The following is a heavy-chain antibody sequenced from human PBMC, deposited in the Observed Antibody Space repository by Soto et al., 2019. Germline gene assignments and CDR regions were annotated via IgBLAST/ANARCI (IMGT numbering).Heavy chain of an antibody. CDR3: ARWDYGYYARFDY. CDR1: GYTFTSHD. V-gene: IGHV1-8*01. Sequence: QVQLVQSGAEVKKSGASVKASCKASGYTFTSHDINWVRQATGQGLEWMGWMNPNSGNTGYAQKFQGRVTMTRNTSISTAYMELSSLRSEDTAVYYCARWDYGYYARFDYWGQGPLVTVSS. D-gene: IGHD4-17*01. CDR2: MNPNSGNT. J-gene: IGHJ4*02.